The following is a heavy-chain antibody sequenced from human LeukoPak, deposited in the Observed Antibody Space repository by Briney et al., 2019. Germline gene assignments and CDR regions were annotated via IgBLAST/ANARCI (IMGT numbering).Heavy chain of an antibody. CDR2: ISYDGSNK. J-gene: IGHJ4*02. CDR3: ARETGSAVGSTDFDY. D-gene: IGHD4-17*01. CDR1: GFTFSSYA. Sequence: GGSLRLSCAASGFTFSSYAMHWVRQAPGKGLEWVAVISYDGSNKYYADSVKGRFTISRDNSKNTLYLQMNNLRAEDTAVYYCARETGSAVGSTDFDYWGQGTLVTVSS. V-gene: IGHV3-30-3*01.